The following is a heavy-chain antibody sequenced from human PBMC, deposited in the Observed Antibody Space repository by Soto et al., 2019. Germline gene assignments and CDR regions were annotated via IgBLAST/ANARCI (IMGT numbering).Heavy chain of an antibody. V-gene: IGHV4-59*01. CDR2: IYYSGST. J-gene: IGHJ5*02. CDR3: ARDNGGNSPFGYNWCDP. Sequence: SETLSVTCTLSGGYISSYYWSWIRQPPGKGLEWIGYIYYSGSTNYNPSLKSRVTISVDTSKNQFSLRLSSVTAADTAVYYCARDNGGNSPFGYNWCDPWGPGTLFPLS. CDR1: GGYISSYY. D-gene: IGHD2-21*02.